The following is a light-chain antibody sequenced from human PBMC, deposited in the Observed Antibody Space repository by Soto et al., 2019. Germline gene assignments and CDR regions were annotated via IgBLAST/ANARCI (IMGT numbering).Light chain of an antibody. CDR1: QSVGSSY. Sequence: EIVLTQSPGTLSLSPGERASLSCRAGQSVGSSYLAWYQQKPGQAPSLLIYGASSRATGVPDRFSGSGSGTDVTRTISRLEPEDCAVYYCQQYDRSPRTFGQGTKVEIK. J-gene: IGKJ1*01. CDR2: GAS. V-gene: IGKV3-20*01. CDR3: QQYDRSPRT.